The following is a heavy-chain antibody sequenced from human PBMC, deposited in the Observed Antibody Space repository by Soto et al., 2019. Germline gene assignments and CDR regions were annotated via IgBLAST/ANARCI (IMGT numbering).Heavy chain of an antibody. D-gene: IGHD6-19*01. CDR1: GFTVSRHY. CDR3: ARDSSGGGVDI. V-gene: IGHV3-66*01. J-gene: IGHJ4*02. CDR2: IYSGGSI. Sequence: QLVESGGGWVQRGGSLRLSCAVSGFTVSRHYMSWVRQAPGKGLEWVSVIYSGGSIYYTDSVKGRFTISRDNSNNTLDLQMNSLRAEDTAVYYCARDSSGGGVDIWGQGTLVTVSS.